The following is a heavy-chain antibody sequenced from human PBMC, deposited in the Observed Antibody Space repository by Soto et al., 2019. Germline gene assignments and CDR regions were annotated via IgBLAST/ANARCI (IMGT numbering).Heavy chain of an antibody. CDR3: ARDSDGYYYDSSGFENWFDP. J-gene: IGHJ5*02. CDR2: IWYDGSNK. D-gene: IGHD3-22*01. CDR1: GFTFSSYG. V-gene: IGHV3-33*01. Sequence: GGSLRLSCAASGFTFSSYGMHWVRQAPGKGLEWVAVIWYDGSNKYYADSVKGRFTISRDNSKNTLYLQMNSLRAEDTAVYYCARDSDGYYYDSSGFENWFDPWGQGTLVTVSS.